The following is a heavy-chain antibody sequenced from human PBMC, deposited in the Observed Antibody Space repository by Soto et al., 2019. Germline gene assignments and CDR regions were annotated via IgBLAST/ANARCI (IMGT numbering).Heavy chain of an antibody. V-gene: IGHV3-72*01. CDR2: IRRKANSYTT. Sequence: EVQLVESGGGLVQPGGSLRLSCAASGLIFSHYHMDWVRQAPGKGLEWVGRIRRKANSYTTEYAASVKGRFTISRDDSKNSLYLQMNSLKSEDTAVYYCAMLGGWSGGSSGMDVWGQGTTVTVSS. CDR1: GLIFSHYH. CDR3: AMLGGWSGGSSGMDV. D-gene: IGHD6-19*01. J-gene: IGHJ6*02.